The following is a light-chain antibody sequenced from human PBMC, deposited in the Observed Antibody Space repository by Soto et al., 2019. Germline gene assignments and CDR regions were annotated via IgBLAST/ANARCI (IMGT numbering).Light chain of an antibody. V-gene: IGKV1-27*01. CDR3: QKYSSAPIT. Sequence: DIQMTQSPSSLSASVGDRVTITCRASQGISNYLAWYQQKPGEVPKLLIYAASTLQSGVPSRFSGSGSGTDLNITISSLQPEDIATYYCQKYSSAPITFGQGTRLEIK. CDR2: AAS. J-gene: IGKJ5*01. CDR1: QGISNY.